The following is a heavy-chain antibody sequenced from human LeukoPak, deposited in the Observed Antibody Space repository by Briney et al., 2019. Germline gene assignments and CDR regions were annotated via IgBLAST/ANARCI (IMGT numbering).Heavy chain of an antibody. CDR2: IYYSGST. CDR1: GYSISSGYY. V-gene: IGHV4-38-2*02. J-gene: IGHJ4*02. D-gene: IGHD6-13*01. Sequence: KPSETLSLTCTVSGYSISSGYYWGWIRRPPGKGREWIGSIYYSGSTYYNPSLKSRVTISVDTSKNQFSLKLSSVTAADTAVYYCSGPYSSSWYETYWGQGTLVTVSS. CDR3: SGPYSSSWYETY.